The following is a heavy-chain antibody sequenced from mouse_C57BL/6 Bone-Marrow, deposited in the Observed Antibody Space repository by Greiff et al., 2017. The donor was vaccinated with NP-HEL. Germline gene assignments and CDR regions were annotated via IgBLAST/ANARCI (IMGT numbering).Heavy chain of an antibody. CDR2: IFPGSGST. V-gene: IGHV1-75*01. D-gene: IGHD4-1*01. Sequence: QVQLQQSGPELVKPGASVKISCKASGYTFTDYYINWVKQRPGQGLEWIGWIFPGSGSTYYNEKFKGKATLTVDKSSSTAYMLLSSLTSEDSAVYFCARTALCRQLTGYYYAMDYWGQGTSVTVSS. CDR1: GYTFTDYY. J-gene: IGHJ4*01. CDR3: ARTALCRQLTGYYYAMDY.